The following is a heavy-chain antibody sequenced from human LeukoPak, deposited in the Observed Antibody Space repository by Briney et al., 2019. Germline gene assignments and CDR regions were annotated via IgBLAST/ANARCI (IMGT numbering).Heavy chain of an antibody. Sequence: ASVKVSCKASGGTFNSNAFHWVRQAPGQGLEWMGGITPIFGSTKYAQKFQGRVTVTTDESTSTAYMELSDLRSDDMAVYYCARGRSGVLAVTYDWFDPWGQGTLVTVSS. J-gene: IGHJ5*02. V-gene: IGHV1-69*05. CDR2: ITPIFGST. CDR3: ARGRSGVLAVTYDWFDP. CDR1: GGTFNSNA. D-gene: IGHD2-15*01.